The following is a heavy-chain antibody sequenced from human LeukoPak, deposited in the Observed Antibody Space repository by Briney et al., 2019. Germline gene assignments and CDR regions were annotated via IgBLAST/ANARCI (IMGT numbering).Heavy chain of an antibody. D-gene: IGHD4-23*01. V-gene: IGHV3-53*01. Sequence: PGGSLRLSCAVSGFTVSSNYMSWVRQAPGKGLEWVSVIYSGDGTYYADSVKGRFTISRDNSKNTLYLQMNSLRAEDTAVYYCGGNSDYWGQGILVTVSS. CDR2: IYSGDGT. CDR1: GFTVSSNY. CDR3: GGNSDY. J-gene: IGHJ4*02.